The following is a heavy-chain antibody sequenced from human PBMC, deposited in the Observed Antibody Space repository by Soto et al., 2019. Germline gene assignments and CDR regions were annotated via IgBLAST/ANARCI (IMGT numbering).Heavy chain of an antibody. CDR1: GFTFSDYY. Sequence: QVQLVESGGGLVKPGGSLRLSCAASGFTFSDYYMSWIRQAPGKGLEWVSYISSSSSYTNYADSVKGRFTISRDNAKNSLYLQVNSLRAEDTAVYYCARAPRPSYYGMDVWGQGTTVTVSS. CDR3: ARAPRPSYYGMDV. V-gene: IGHV3-11*05. CDR2: ISSSSSYT. J-gene: IGHJ6*02.